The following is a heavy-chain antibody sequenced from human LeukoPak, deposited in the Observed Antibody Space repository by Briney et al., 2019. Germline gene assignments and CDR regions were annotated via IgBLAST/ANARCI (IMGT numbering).Heavy chain of an antibody. CDR1: GFTFSSYW. CDR2: IKQDGSEK. Sequence: GGSLRLSCAASGFTFSSYWMSWVRQAPGKGLEWVANIKQDGSEKYYVDSVKGRFTISRDNAKNSLYLQMNSLRAEDTAVYYCARGLRIQLWFYGYWGQGTLVTVSS. J-gene: IGHJ4*02. V-gene: IGHV3-7*01. CDR3: ARGLRIQLWFYGY. D-gene: IGHD5-18*01.